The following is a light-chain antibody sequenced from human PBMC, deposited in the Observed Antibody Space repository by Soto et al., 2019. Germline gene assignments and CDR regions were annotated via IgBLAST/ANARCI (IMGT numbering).Light chain of an antibody. CDR3: QQYNNWWT. Sequence: EIVMTQSPATLSVSPGERATLSCRASQSVSNNLAWYQKKPGQAPRLLFYGASTRATGIPARFSGSGSGTEFPLTISSLQSEDFAFYYCQQYNNWWTFGQGTRVDIK. V-gene: IGKV3-15*01. CDR2: GAS. J-gene: IGKJ1*01. CDR1: QSVSNN.